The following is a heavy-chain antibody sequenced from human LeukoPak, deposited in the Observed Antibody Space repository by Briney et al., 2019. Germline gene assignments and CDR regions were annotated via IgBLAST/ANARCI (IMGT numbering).Heavy chain of an antibody. D-gene: IGHD2-2*01. V-gene: IGHV3-23*01. CDR1: GFTFSSYA. J-gene: IGHJ4*02. CDR3: AKDTTSSKAHDY. CDR2: ISGSGDST. Sequence: PGGSLRLSCAASGFTFSSYAMSWVRQAPGKGLEWVSAISGSGDSTYYADSVKGRFTISRDNSKNTLYLQMNSLRAEDTAVYYCAKDTTSSKAHDYWGQGTLVTVSS.